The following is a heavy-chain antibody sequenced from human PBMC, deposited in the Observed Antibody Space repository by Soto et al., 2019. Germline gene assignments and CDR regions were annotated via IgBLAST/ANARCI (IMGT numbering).Heavy chain of an antibody. Sequence: SVKVSCKASGGTFSSYTISWVRQAPGQGLEWMGRIIPILGIANYAQKFQGRVTITADKSTSTAYMELSSLRSEDTAVYYCASCSSTSCYHFDYWGQGTLVTVSS. J-gene: IGHJ4*02. V-gene: IGHV1-69*02. CDR2: IIPILGIA. D-gene: IGHD2-2*01. CDR3: ASCSSTSCYHFDY. CDR1: GGTFSSYT.